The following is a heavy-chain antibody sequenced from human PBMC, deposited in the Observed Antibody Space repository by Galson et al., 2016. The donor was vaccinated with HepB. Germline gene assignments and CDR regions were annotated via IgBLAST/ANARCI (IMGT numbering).Heavy chain of an antibody. J-gene: IGHJ4*02. D-gene: IGHD4-17*01. CDR3: ARGSDYGDFD. Sequence: TLSLTCTVSGDSITRAGYYWSWIRQHPGKGLEWIGYIYYSGRTYYNPSLQSRLTISLGTSKNQFSLNLTSATVADTAVYFCARGSDYGDFDWGQGTLVRISS. V-gene: IGHV4-31*03. CDR2: IYYSGRT. CDR1: GDSITRAGYY.